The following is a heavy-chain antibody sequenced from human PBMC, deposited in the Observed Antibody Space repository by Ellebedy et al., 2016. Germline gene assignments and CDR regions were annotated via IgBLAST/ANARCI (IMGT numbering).Heavy chain of an antibody. CDR1: GGSISSDY. V-gene: IGHV4-59*01. CDR2: VYYSGST. Sequence: SETLSLTXTVSGGSISSDYWSWIRQPPGKGLEWIGYVYYSGSTNYNPSLKSRVTISVDTSKTQFSLKMSSVTAADTAVYYCARGGYYMDVWGKGTTVTVSS. CDR3: ARGGYYMDV. J-gene: IGHJ6*03.